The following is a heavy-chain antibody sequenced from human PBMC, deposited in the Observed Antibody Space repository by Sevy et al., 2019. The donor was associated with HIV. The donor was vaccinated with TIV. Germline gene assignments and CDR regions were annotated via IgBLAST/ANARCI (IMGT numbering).Heavy chain of an antibody. J-gene: IGHJ4*02. CDR2: INPNDGGT. V-gene: IGHV1-46*01. Sequence: ASVKVSCEASGYTFTKYYMHWVRQAPGQGLEWMGIINPNDGGTTYAQKFRGRVTMTRDTSTTTVYMELTSLRSEDTAVYSCARVSSGSQPFDYWGQGTLVTVSS. CDR3: ARVSSGSQPFDY. D-gene: IGHD5-12*01. CDR1: GYTFTKYY.